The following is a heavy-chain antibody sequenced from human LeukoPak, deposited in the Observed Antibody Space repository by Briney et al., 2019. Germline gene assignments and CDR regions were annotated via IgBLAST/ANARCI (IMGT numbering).Heavy chain of an antibody. V-gene: IGHV4-34*01. CDR3: ASLNYYDSSGPDDAFDI. D-gene: IGHD3-22*01. J-gene: IGHJ3*02. Sequence: KPSETLSLTCAVYGGSFSGYYWSWIRQPPGKGLEWIGEIYHSGSTNYNPSLKSRVTISVDKSKNQFSLKLSSVTAADTAVYYCASLNYYDSSGPDDAFDIWGQGTMVTVSS. CDR2: IYHSGST. CDR1: GGSFSGYY.